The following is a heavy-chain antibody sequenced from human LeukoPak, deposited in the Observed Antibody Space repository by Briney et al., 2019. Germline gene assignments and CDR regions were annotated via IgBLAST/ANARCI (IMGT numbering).Heavy chain of an antibody. V-gene: IGHV1-2*02. CDR1: GYTFTSYD. CDR3: ARDLTIDMVGESDAFDF. CDR2: INTNSGGT. J-gene: IGHJ3*01. D-gene: IGHD1-26*01. Sequence: GASVKVSCKASGYTFTSYDINWVRQAPGQGLEWMGWINTNSGGTNYAQKFQGRVTMTRDTSISTVYMELSRLRSDDTALYYCARDLTIDMVGESDAFDFWGQGTLVTVS.